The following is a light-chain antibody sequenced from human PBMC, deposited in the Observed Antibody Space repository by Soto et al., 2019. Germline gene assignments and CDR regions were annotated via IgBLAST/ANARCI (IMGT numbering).Light chain of an antibody. CDR1: QSVSSK. V-gene: IGKV3-15*01. CDR2: GAS. Sequence: ERVMTQSPATLSVSPGERATLSCRASQSVSSKVAWYQQKPGQAPRLLIYGASTRATGIPARFSGSGSGTEFTLTISSLQSEDFAVYYCQQYNNWPWTFGQGTKVDIK. CDR3: QQYNNWPWT. J-gene: IGKJ1*01.